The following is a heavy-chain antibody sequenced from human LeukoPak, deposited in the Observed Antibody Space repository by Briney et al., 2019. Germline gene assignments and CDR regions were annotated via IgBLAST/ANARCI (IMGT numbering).Heavy chain of an antibody. J-gene: IGHJ6*02. Sequence: SETLSLSCTVSGGSNSSYYWSWIRQPPGKGLEWIGYIYYSGSTNYNPSLKSRVTISVDTSKNQFSLKLSSVTAADTAVYYCAREEGGYYGSGSYYGFGMDVWGQGTTVTVSS. CDR3: AREEGGYYGSGSYYGFGMDV. CDR1: GGSNSSYY. D-gene: IGHD3-10*01. V-gene: IGHV4-59*01. CDR2: IYYSGST.